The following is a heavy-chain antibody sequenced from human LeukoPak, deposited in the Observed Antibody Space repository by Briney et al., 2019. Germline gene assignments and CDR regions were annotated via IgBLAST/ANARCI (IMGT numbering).Heavy chain of an antibody. Sequence: SETLSLTCTVSGGSISNDYWSWLRQPPGKGLEWIGYINYSGSTKYNPSLKSRITISVDTSKNHFSLKLNSVTAADTAVYYCARIDSSGYYPRDYWGQGTLVTVSS. CDR1: GGSISNDY. V-gene: IGHV4-59*12. CDR2: INYSGST. J-gene: IGHJ4*02. CDR3: ARIDSSGYYPRDY. D-gene: IGHD3-22*01.